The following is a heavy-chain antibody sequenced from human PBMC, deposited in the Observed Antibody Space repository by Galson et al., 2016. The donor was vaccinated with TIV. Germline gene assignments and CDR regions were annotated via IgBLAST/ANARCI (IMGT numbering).Heavy chain of an antibody. J-gene: IGHJ4*02. Sequence: SLRLSCAASGFTFSTNYMAWVRQAPGKGLEWVSLIFTDGTTYYADSVKGRFTISIDNYKNTVYLQMNSLRADDTAVYYCARTTPAEMQLGYYFDYWGQGTLVTVSS. CDR1: GFTFSTNY. V-gene: IGHV3-53*01. CDR3: ARTTPAEMQLGYYFDY. D-gene: IGHD5-24*01. CDR2: IFTDGTT.